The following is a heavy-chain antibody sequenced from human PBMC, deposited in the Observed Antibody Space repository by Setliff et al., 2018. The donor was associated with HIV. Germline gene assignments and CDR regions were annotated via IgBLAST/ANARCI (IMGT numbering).Heavy chain of an antibody. CDR3: ARVNGWPYYFDF. Sequence: PSETLSLTCTVPGDSISSYYWRWIRQPAGKGLEWIGRIYTSGSTNYHPSLRGRVAMSVDTSKSQFSLRLTSVTVADTAVYYCARVNGWPYYFDFWGPGTLVTVSS. J-gene: IGHJ4*02. D-gene: IGHD6-19*01. CDR1: GDSISSYY. V-gene: IGHV4-4*07. CDR2: IYTSGST.